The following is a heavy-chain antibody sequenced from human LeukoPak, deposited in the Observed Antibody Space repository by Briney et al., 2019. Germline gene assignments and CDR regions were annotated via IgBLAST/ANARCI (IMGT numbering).Heavy chain of an antibody. D-gene: IGHD5-18*01. CDR3: AKTSWIQLWLEYDY. CDR1: GFTFSSYA. J-gene: IGHJ4*02. Sequence: GGSLRLSCAASGFTFSSYAMSWVRQAPGKGLEWVSAISGSGGSTYYADSVKGRFTISRDNSKNTLYLQMNSLRAEDTAVYHCAKTSWIQLWLEYDYWGQGSLVTVSS. V-gene: IGHV3-23*01. CDR2: ISGSGGST.